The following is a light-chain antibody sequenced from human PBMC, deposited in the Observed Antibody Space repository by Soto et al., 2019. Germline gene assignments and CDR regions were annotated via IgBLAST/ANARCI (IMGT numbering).Light chain of an antibody. CDR2: WAS. V-gene: IGKV4-1*01. CDR1: QNLLSSSNNKNY. CDR3: QQYYSTPIT. J-gene: IGKJ5*01. Sequence: DIVMTQSPDSLAVSLGERATINCKSSQNLLSSSNNKNYLAWYQQKPGQPPKLLIYWASTRESGVPDRFSGSGSGTDYTLTISSLQAEDVAVYYCQQYYSTPITFGQGTRLEIK.